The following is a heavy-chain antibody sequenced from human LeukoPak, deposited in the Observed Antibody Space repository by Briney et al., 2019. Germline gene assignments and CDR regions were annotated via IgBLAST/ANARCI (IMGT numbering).Heavy chain of an antibody. D-gene: IGHD2-8*01. CDR2: VFRLQTVRT. J-gene: IGHJ4*02. CDR1: GYSISRGYY. V-gene: IGHV4-38-2*01. Sequence: SETLSLTCGVSGYSISRGYYWAWIRQPPGKGLEWIATVFRLQTVRTFNNPSLESRVTMSLDPSQNQFSLNLTSVTAADTALYFCARVLHAPYLIDSWGQGTLVTVSS. CDR3: ARVLHAPYLIDS.